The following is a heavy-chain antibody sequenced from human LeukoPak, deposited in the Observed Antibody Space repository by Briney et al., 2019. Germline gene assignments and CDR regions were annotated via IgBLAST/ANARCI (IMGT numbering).Heavy chain of an antibody. CDR3: ARRLAAAGFYFFDY. V-gene: IGHV5-51*01. Sequence: GESLKISCKGSGYSFTSYWIGWVRQMPGKGLEWMGIIYPGDSDTRYGPSFQGQVTISADKSTSTAYLQWSSLKASDTAMYYCARRLAAAGFYFFDYWGQGTLVTVSS. CDR1: GYSFTSYW. CDR2: IYPGDSDT. J-gene: IGHJ4*02. D-gene: IGHD6-13*01.